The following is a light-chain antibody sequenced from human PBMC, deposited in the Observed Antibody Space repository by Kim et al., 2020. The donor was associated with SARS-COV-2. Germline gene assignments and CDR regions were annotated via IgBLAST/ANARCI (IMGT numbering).Light chain of an antibody. CDR1: SSYAGVSNY. CDR3: SSYSVSNNGNLV. V-gene: IGLV2-8*01. CDR2: EVS. Sequence: QSALTQPPSASGSPGQSVTISCTGTSSYAGVSNYVSCYHQHPGKAPELMIDEVSKRPSGVPDRFSGSRSGNTASLTVSGLQAEDEADYYCSSYSVSNNGNLVFGAGTQLTVL. J-gene: IGLJ2*01.